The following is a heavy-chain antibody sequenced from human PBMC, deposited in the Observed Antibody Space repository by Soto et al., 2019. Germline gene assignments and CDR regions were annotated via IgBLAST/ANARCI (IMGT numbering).Heavy chain of an antibody. CDR3: ARDREWEPSPEGFEY. CDR2: IKEDGSEK. D-gene: IGHD1-26*01. Sequence: GWSLRLSCEVSGFTFSSYCMTLVRQAPGKGLEWVATIKEDGSEKYYVDSVKGRFTISRDNAKNSLYLQMNSLRVVDTAVYYCARDREWEPSPEGFEYWGKGTLVTVSS. V-gene: IGHV3-7*03. CDR1: GFTFSSYC. J-gene: IGHJ4*02.